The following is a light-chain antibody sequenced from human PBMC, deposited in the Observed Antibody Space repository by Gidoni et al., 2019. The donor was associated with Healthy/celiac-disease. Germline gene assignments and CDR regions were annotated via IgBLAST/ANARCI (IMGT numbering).Light chain of an antibody. CDR1: QSVSSN. V-gene: IGKV3-15*01. CDR2: GAS. CDR3: QQYNNWPPE. Sequence: EIVMTQSPATLSVSPGERATLSCRASQSVSSNLAWYQQKPGQAPRLLIYGASTRATGIPARFSGSGSGTEFTLTISSLQSEDFAVYYCQQYNNWPPEFXGXTKVEIK. J-gene: IGKJ4*01.